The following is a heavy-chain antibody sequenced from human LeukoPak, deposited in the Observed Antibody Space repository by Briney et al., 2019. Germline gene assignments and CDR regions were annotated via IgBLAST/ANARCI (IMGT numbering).Heavy chain of an antibody. J-gene: IGHJ4*02. CDR1: GFTFSSYG. V-gene: IGHV3-33*03. D-gene: IGHD6-13*01. CDR3: ARHSSSWYAFLYYFDY. Sequence: GGSLRLSCAASGFTFSSYGMHWVRQAPGKGLEWVAVIWYDGSNKYYADSVKGRFTISRDNAKNSLYLQMNSLRAEDTAVYYCARHSSSWYAFLYYFDYWGQGTLVTVSS. CDR2: IWYDGSNK.